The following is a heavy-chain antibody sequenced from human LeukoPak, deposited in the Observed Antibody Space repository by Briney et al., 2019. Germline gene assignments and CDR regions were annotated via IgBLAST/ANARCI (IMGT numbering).Heavy chain of an antibody. CDR2: IKSKSDGGTT. J-gene: IGHJ3*02. Sequence: GGSLRLSCAASGFIFSNVWMNWVRQAPGKGLEWVGRIKSKSDGGTTNYAAPANGRFTISRDDSKNTLYLQMNSLKTEDTAVYYCTTAVVRGLNAFDIWGQGTMVTVSS. CDR1: GFIFSNVW. V-gene: IGHV3-15*01. D-gene: IGHD3-10*01. CDR3: TTAVVRGLNAFDI.